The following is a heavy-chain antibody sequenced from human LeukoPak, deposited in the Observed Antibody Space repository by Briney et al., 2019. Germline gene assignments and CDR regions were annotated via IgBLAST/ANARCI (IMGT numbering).Heavy chain of an antibody. CDR1: GYTFTSYA. J-gene: IGHJ4*02. CDR2: INAGNGNT. CDR3: ARDMSSDWSLDY. D-gene: IGHD6-19*01. Sequence: ASVKVSCKASGYTFTSYAMHWVRQAPGQRLEWMGWINAGNGNTKYSQKFQGRVTITRDTSASTAYMELSSLRSEDTAVYYCARDMSSDWSLDYWGQGTLVTVSS. V-gene: IGHV1-3*01.